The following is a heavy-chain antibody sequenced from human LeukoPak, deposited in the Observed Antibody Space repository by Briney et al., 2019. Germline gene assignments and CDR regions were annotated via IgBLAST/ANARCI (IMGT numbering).Heavy chain of an antibody. J-gene: IGHJ6*02. Sequence: GGSLRLSCAASGFTLSSYGMSWVRQAPGKGLEWVAVISYDGSNKYYADSVKGRFTISRDNSKNTLYLQMNSLRAEDTAVYYCAKDLVRGGFVVTTPNYYDGMDVWGQGTTVTVSS. V-gene: IGHV3-30*18. CDR3: AKDLVRGGFVVTTPNYYDGMDV. CDR2: ISYDGSNK. D-gene: IGHD3-10*01. CDR1: GFTLSSYG.